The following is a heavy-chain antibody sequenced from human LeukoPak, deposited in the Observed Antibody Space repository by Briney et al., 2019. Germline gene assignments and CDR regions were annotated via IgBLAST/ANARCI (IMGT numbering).Heavy chain of an antibody. J-gene: IGHJ4*02. CDR2: INAGNGNT. CDR1: GYTFSNYV. CDR3: ARGTLGYCSSTSCPRWDY. D-gene: IGHD2-2*01. Sequence: GASVKVSCKASGYTFSNYVIHWVRQAPGQRLEWMGWINAGNGNTKYSQEFQGRVTITADESTSTAYMELSSLRSEDTAVYYCARGTLGYCSSTSCPRWDYWGQGTLVTVSS. V-gene: IGHV1-3*03.